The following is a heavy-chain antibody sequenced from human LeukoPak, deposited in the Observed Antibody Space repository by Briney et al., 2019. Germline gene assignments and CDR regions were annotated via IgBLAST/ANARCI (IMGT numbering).Heavy chain of an antibody. CDR1: GYTLTELS. V-gene: IGHV1-24*01. Sequence: ASVKVSRKVSGYTLTELSMHWVRQAPGKGLEWMGGFDPEDGETIYAQKFQGRVTMTEDTSTDTAYMELSSLRSEDTAVYYCATENSRDTAMGGENWFDPWGQGTLVTVSS. CDR2: FDPEDGET. CDR3: ATENSRDTAMGGENWFDP. D-gene: IGHD5-18*01. J-gene: IGHJ5*02.